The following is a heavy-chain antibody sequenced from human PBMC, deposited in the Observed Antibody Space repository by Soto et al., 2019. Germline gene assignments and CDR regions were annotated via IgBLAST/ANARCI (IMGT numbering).Heavy chain of an antibody. Sequence: RGESLKISCKGSGYSFTSYWIGWVRQMPGKGLEWMGIIYPGDSDTRYSPSFQGQVTISADKSISTAYLQWSSLKASDTAMYYCARLGLIKIFGVVLGHYGMDVWGQGTTATVSS. J-gene: IGHJ6*02. D-gene: IGHD3-3*01. CDR2: IYPGDSDT. CDR3: ARLGLIKIFGVVLGHYGMDV. CDR1: GYSFTSYW. V-gene: IGHV5-51*01.